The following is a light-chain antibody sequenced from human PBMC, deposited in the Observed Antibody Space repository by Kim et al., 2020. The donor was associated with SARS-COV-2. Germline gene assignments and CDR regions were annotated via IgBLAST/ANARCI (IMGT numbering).Light chain of an antibody. Sequence: GQSIPIPFTGTHSDVGGYNYVSWYQQHPGKAPKLMIYDVSKRPSGVSNRFSGSKSGNTASLTISGLQAEDEADYYCSSYTSSSTYVFGTGTKVTVL. CDR2: DVS. CDR1: HSDVGGYNY. J-gene: IGLJ1*01. CDR3: SSYTSSSTYV. V-gene: IGLV2-14*04.